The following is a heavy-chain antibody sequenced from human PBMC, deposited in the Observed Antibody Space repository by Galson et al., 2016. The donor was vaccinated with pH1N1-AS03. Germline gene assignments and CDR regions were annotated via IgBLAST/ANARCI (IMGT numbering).Heavy chain of an antibody. Sequence: PALVKPPQTLTLTCTFSGFSLPTIGAGVAWIRQPPGKAPEWLALIYWDDDKRLSPSLRSRLTITKYTSTNQVVLTLANTDPVDTATYYCAHTACVGHCVRDYYYYEKDVWGQGTAVTGSS. CDR1: GFSLPTIGAG. V-gene: IGHV2-5*02. D-gene: IGHD3-10*02. CDR2: IYWDDDK. CDR3: AHTACVGHCVRDYYYYEKDV. J-gene: IGHJ6*02.